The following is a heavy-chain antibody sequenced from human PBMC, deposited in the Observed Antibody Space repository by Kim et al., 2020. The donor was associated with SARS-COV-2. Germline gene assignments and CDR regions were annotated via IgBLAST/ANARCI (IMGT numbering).Heavy chain of an antibody. V-gene: IGHV3-33*01. CDR3: ARDRLYYYGSGNWFDP. D-gene: IGHD3-10*01. CDR1: GFTFSSYG. J-gene: IGHJ5*02. CDR2: IWYDGSNK. Sequence: GGSLRLSCAASGFTFSSYGMHWVRQAPGKGLEWVAVIWYDGSNKYYADSVKGRFTISRDNSKNTLYLQMNSLRAEDTAVYYCARDRLYYYGSGNWFDPWGQGTLVTVSS.